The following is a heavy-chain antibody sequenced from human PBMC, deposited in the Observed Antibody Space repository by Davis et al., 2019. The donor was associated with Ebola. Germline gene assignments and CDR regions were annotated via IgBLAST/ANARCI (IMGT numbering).Heavy chain of an antibody. J-gene: IGHJ4*02. V-gene: IGHV3-53*01. CDR3: ARDFSPDSSGSGY. CDR2: LYSGGTT. D-gene: IGHD3-22*01. Sequence: GESLKISCAASGFTFSDHYMDWVRQAPGKGLEWVSVLYSGGTTYYADSVKGRFTISRDNSKNTLYLQMNSLRAEDTAVYYCARDFSPDSSGSGYWGQGTLVTVSS. CDR1: GFTFSDHY.